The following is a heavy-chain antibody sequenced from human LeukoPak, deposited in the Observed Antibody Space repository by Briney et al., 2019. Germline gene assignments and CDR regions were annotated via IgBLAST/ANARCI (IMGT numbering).Heavy chain of an antibody. V-gene: IGHV1-69*05. CDR2: IIPIFGTA. CDR1: GGTFSSYA. Sequence: SVEVSCKASGGTFSSYAISWVRQAPGQGLEWMGGIIPIFGTANYAQKFQGRVTITTDESTSTAYMELSSLRSEDTAVYYCARGPFGVVTFFDYWGQGTLVTVSS. CDR3: ARGPFGVVTFFDY. D-gene: IGHD3-3*01. J-gene: IGHJ4*02.